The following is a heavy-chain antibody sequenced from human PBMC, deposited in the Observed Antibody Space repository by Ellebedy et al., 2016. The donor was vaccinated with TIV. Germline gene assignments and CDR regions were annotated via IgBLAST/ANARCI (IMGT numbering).Heavy chain of an antibody. CDR2: IIPIFGTA. D-gene: IGHD5-12*01. CDR1: GGTFSSYA. Sequence: SVKVSXXASGGTFSSYAISWVRQAPGQGLEWMGGIIPIFGTANYAQKFQGRVTITADESTSTAYMELSSLRSEDTAVYYCASELRGYSGYDYYWGQGTLVTVSS. CDR3: ASELRGYSGYDYY. V-gene: IGHV1-69*13. J-gene: IGHJ4*02.